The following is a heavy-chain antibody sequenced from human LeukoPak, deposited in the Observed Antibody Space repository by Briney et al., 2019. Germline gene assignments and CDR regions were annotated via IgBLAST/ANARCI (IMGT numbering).Heavy chain of an antibody. CDR3: ARDKAVAGIDY. D-gene: IGHD6-19*01. CDR2: IYYSGST. J-gene: IGHJ4*02. Sequence: PSETLSLTCTVSGGSISSSYWSWIRQPPGKGLEWIGYIYYSGSTNYNPSLKSRVTISVDTSKNQFSLKLSSVTAADTAVYYCARDKAVAGIDYWGQGTLVTVSS. CDR1: GGSISSSY. V-gene: IGHV4-59*01.